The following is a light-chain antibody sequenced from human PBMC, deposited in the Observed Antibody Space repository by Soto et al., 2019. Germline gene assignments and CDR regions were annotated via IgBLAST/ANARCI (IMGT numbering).Light chain of an antibody. CDR2: LNSDGSY. CDR1: SGHSSYT. Sequence: QSVLTQSPSASASLGASVKLTCTLSSGHSSYTIAWHQQQPGKGPRYLMKLNSDGSYRKGDGIPDRFSGSSSGAERYLTISSLQSEDETDYYCQTWGTGIQVFGGGTKLTVL. CDR3: QTWGTGIQV. J-gene: IGLJ3*02. V-gene: IGLV4-69*01.